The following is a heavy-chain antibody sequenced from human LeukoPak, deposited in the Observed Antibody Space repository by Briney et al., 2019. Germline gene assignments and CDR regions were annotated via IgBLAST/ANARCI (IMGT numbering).Heavy chain of an antibody. CDR3: ARARTYCSSTSCSNWFDP. CDR2: IGTAGDT. V-gene: IGHV3-13*01. D-gene: IGHD2-2*01. Sequence: TGGSLRLSCAASGFTFSSYDMHWVHQATGRGLEWVSAIGTAGDTYYPGSVKGRFTISRENAKNSLYLQMNSLRAGDTAVYYCARARTYCSSTSCSNWFDPWGQGTLVTVSS. J-gene: IGHJ5*02. CDR1: GFTFSSYD.